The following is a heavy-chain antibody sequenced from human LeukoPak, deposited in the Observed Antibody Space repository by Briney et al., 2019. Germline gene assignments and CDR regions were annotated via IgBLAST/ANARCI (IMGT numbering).Heavy chain of an antibody. CDR1: GGSISSGGYY. CDR2: IYYRGST. V-gene: IGHV4-61*08. CDR3: ARLGGSSQFDY. D-gene: IGHD1-26*01. J-gene: IGHJ4*02. Sequence: SETLSLTCTVSGGSISSGGYYWSWIRQHPGKGLEWIGYIYYRGSTNYNSSLKSRVTVSLDTSKSQFSLKLSSVTAADTAVYYCARLGGSSQFDYWGQGILVTVSS.